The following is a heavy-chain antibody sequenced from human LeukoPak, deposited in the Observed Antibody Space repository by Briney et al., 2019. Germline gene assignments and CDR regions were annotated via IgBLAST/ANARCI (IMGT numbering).Heavy chain of an antibody. Sequence: VGTRTLWYSASEGTCINPGVSCILKDPGKGLEGVGRIKSKTDGGTTDYAAPVKGRFTISRDDSKNTLYLQMNSLKTEDTAVYYCTTDSVVTQRAFDYWGQGTLVTVSS. CDR1: EGTCINPG. CDR2: IKSKTDGGTT. D-gene: IGHD3-22*01. J-gene: IGHJ4*02. CDR3: TTDSVVTQRAFDY. V-gene: IGHV3-15*01.